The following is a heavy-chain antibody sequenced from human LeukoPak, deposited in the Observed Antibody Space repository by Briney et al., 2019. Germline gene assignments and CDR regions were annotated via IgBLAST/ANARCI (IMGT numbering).Heavy chain of an antibody. CDR2: IRYDGSNK. J-gene: IGHJ4*02. Sequence: GSLRLSCAASGFTFSSYGMHWVRQAPGKGLEWVAFIRYDGSNKYYADSVKGRFTISRDNSKNTLYLQMNSLRAEDTAVYYCAKDELLWFGESYFDYWGQGTLVTVSS. CDR3: AKDELLWFGESYFDY. CDR1: GFTFSSYG. V-gene: IGHV3-30*02. D-gene: IGHD3-10*01.